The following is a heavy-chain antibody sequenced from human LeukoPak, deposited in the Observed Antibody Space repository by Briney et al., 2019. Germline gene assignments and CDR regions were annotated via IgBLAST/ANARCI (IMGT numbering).Heavy chain of an antibody. CDR3: TIQVGATTFDS. CDR2: IKSKTDGGTT. Sequence: VGSLRLSCAASGFTFSNAWMSWVRQAPGQGREWVGRIKSKTDGGTTDYAAPVKGRFTISRDDSKNTLYLQMNSLKTEDTAVYYCTIQVGATTFDSWGQGTLVTVSS. D-gene: IGHD1-26*01. V-gene: IGHV3-15*01. CDR1: GFTFSNAW. J-gene: IGHJ4*02.